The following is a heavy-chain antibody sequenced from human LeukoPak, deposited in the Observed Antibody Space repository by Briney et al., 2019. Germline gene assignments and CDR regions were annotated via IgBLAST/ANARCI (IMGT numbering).Heavy chain of an antibody. CDR3: ARDSGTTGEVKFDP. V-gene: IGHV4-4*07. Sequence: KPSETLSLTCTVSGGSISSYYWSWIRQPAGTALEWIGRIHTSGTITYNPSLKSRVTISVDTSKNQFSLKLSSVTAADTAVYYCARDSGTTGEVKFDPWGQGTLVTVSS. J-gene: IGHJ5*02. CDR1: GGSISSYY. CDR2: IHTSGTI. D-gene: IGHD3-10*01.